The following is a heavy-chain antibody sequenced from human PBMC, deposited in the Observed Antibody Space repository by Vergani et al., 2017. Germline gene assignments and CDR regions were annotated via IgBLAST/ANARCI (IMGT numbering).Heavy chain of an antibody. CDR2: IYYSGST. CDR1: GGSISSYY. V-gene: IGHV4-59*01. D-gene: IGHD3-10*01. CDR3: ARGMVRGYDY. J-gene: IGHJ4*02. Sequence: QVQLQESGPGLVKPSETLSLTCTVSGGSISSYYWSWIRQPPGKGLEWIGYIYYSGSTNYNPSLKSRVTISVDTSKNQFSLKLSSVTAADTAVYYCARGMVRGYDYWGQGTLVTVSS.